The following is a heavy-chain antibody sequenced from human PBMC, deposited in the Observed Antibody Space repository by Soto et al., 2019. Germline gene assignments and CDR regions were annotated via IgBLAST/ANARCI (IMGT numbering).Heavy chain of an antibody. V-gene: IGHV3-30*18. CDR1: GFTFDSHG. J-gene: IGHJ5*02. CDR2: ISSDGNNK. Sequence: QVQLVESGGGAVQPGRSLRLSCAASGFTFDSHGMHWVRQAPGKGLEWVAVISSDGNNKYYADSVKGRFTISRDNFNNXXXXXXXSLRAEDTAVYYCAKDLLPNTVTTCGSWGQGTLVTVSS. D-gene: IGHD4-17*01. CDR3: AKDLLPNTVTTCGS.